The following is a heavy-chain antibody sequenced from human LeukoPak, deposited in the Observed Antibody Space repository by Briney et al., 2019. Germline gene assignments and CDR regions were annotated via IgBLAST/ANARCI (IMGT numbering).Heavy chain of an antibody. CDR3: ARSFPGARWFDP. J-gene: IGHJ5*02. D-gene: IGHD2/OR15-2a*01. CDR2: ISSRSSNI. Sequence: GGSLRLSCAASGFTFSSYTMNWVRQAPGKGLEWVSCISSRSSNIYYADSVKGRFTISRDNAKNSLYLQMNSLRAEVTAVYYCARSFPGARWFDPWGQGTLVTVSS. CDR1: GFTFSSYT. V-gene: IGHV3-21*01.